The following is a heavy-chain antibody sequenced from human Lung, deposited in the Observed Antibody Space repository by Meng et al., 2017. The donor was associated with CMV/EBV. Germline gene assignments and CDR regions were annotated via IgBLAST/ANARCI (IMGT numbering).Heavy chain of an antibody. CDR2: IISSGTYI. CDR3: ARDVSPRSSAYFAIYYFYALDV. J-gene: IGHJ6*02. V-gene: IGHV3-21*01. CDR1: GITFSSYS. Sequence: GASLKISCAASGITFSSYSMNWVRQAPGKGLEWVSSIISSGTYIYYADSVKGRFTISRDNAQNSLYLQMNSLRAEDTAVYYCARDVSPRSSAYFAIYYFYALDVWGQGTTVTVSS. D-gene: IGHD2-21*01.